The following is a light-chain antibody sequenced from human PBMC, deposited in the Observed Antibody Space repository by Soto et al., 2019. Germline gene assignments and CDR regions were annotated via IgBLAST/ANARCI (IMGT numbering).Light chain of an antibody. V-gene: IGLV2-14*01. CDR2: EVN. CDR3: SSYTSSSTQV. CDR1: SSDVGGYNY. Sequence: QSALTQPASVSGSPGQSITISCTGTSSDVGGYNYVSWYQQYPGKAPKLMIYEVNNRPSGVSNRFSGSKSGNTASLTISGLQAEDEADYYCSSYTSSSTQVLGGGTKLTVL. J-gene: IGLJ3*02.